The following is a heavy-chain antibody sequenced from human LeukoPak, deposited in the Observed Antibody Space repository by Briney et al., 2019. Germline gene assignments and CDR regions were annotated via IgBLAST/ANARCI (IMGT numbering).Heavy chain of an antibody. CDR1: GFTFSSYS. D-gene: IGHD2-8*01. J-gene: IGHJ3*01. CDR3: AKGETTNFLMVA. Sequence: PGGSLRLSCAASGFTFSSYSMNWVRQAPGKGLEWVSGLSGSGSSTYYADSVKGRFTISRDNSKNTLFLQMKSLRAEDTAVYYCAKGETTNFLMVAWGQGTMVTV. V-gene: IGHV3-23*01. CDR2: LSGSGSST.